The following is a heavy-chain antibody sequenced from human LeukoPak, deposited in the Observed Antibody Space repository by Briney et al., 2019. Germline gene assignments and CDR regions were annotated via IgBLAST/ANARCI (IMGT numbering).Heavy chain of an antibody. Sequence: GGSLRLSCAASGFTFSGSTMHWVRQASGKGLEWVGRIRSTANGYATAYAASVKGRFTISRDDSKNTAYLQMDSLKTEDTAVYYCTGNYYGSGSYADFDYWGQGTLVTVSS. CDR3: TGNYYGSGSYADFDY. J-gene: IGHJ4*02. CDR2: IRSTANGYAT. D-gene: IGHD3-10*01. CDR1: GFTFSGST. V-gene: IGHV3-73*01.